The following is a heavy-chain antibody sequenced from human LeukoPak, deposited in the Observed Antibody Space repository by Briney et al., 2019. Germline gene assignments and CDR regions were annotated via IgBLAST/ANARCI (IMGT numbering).Heavy chain of an antibody. Sequence: GGSLRLSCAASGFTFSSYAMSWVRQAPGKGLERVSAISGSGGSTYYADSVKGRFTISRDNSKNTLYLQMNSLRAEDTAVYYCAKWGVAFYGDYAGGLRYWGQGTLVTVSS. V-gene: IGHV3-23*01. D-gene: IGHD4-17*01. CDR3: AKWGVAFYGDYAGGLRY. J-gene: IGHJ4*02. CDR2: ISGSGGST. CDR1: GFTFSSYA.